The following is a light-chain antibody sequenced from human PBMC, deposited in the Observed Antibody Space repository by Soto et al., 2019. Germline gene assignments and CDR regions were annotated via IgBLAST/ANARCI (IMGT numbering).Light chain of an antibody. J-gene: IGKJ2*01. Sequence: DIQMTQSPSTLSASVGDRVTITCRASQGIRGWLAWYQQKPGKAPRLLIYKASSLESGVPSRFSGSGFGTEFTLTISSLQPDDSGTYYCQQYETYFRTFGQGTKLEIK. V-gene: IGKV1-5*03. CDR2: KAS. CDR1: QGIRGW. CDR3: QQYETYFRT.